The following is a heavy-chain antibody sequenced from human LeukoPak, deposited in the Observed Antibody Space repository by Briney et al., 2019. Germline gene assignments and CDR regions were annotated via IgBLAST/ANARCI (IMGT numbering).Heavy chain of an antibody. CDR1: GFTFRSYA. J-gene: IGHJ4*02. CDR3: AKEYYYDSRRLFDY. Sequence: PGGSLRLSCAASGFTFRSYAMNWVRQAPGKGLEWVSGISGSGGSTYYADSVKGRFTISRDNSKNTLYLQMNSLRAEDTAVYYCAKEYYYDSRRLFDYWGQGTLVTDSS. D-gene: IGHD3-22*01. V-gene: IGHV3-23*01. CDR2: ISGSGGST.